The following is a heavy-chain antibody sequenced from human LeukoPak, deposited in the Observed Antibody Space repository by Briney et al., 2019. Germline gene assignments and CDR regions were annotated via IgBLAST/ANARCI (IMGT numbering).Heavy chain of an antibody. CDR2: ISGSGGST. Sequence: QPGGSLRLSCAASGFTFSSYAMSWVRQAPGKGLEWVSAISGSGGSTYYADSVKGRFTISRDNSKNTLYLQMNSQRAEDTAVYYCAKRVRDRFAAADHAFDIWGQGTMVTVSS. D-gene: IGHD6-13*01. J-gene: IGHJ3*02. CDR3: AKRVRDRFAAADHAFDI. V-gene: IGHV3-23*01. CDR1: GFTFSSYA.